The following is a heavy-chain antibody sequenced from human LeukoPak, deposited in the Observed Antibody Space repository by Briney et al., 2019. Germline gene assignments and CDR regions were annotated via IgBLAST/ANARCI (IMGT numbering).Heavy chain of an antibody. D-gene: IGHD3-10*01. CDR3: ARIDGSGSYYNDYYFVY. V-gene: IGHV5-51*01. CDR2: IYPGDSDT. J-gene: IGHJ4*02. CDR1: GYSFTSYW. Sequence: GESLKTSCQGSGYSFTSYWIAWVRQMPGKGLEWMGTIYPGDSDTRYSPSFQGQVTISADKSISTAYLQWTSLKASDSAMFYCARIDGSGSYYNDYYFVYWGQGTLVTVSS.